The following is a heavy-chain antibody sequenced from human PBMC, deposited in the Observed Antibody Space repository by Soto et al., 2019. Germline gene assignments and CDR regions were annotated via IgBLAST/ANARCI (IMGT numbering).Heavy chain of an antibody. Sequence: QEQLVQSGPEMKKPGSSVKVSCKDSGGLFSSFAISWVRQAPGQGLEWLGGIIPVFGTTNYAEKFQDRVTITADESTNTAYMKRSALRSGDTAIYYCARGGGPDVWFIEFWGQGTLVTGSS. CDR3: ARGGGPDVWFIEF. J-gene: IGHJ4*02. D-gene: IGHD3-3*01. CDR2: IIPVFGTT. V-gene: IGHV1-69*01. CDR1: GGLFSSFA.